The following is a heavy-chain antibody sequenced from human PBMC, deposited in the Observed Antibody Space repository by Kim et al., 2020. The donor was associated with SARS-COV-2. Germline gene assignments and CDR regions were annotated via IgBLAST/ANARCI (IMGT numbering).Heavy chain of an antibody. J-gene: IGHJ4*02. V-gene: IGHV3-11*03. D-gene: IGHD6-6*01. CDR3: ARWTKSFIAARTEFDY. Sequence: GGSLRLSCAASGFTFSDYYMSWVRQAPGKGLEWVSYISSSSSYTNYADSVKGRFTISRDNAKNSLYLQMNSLRAEDTAVYYCARWTKSFIAARTEFDYWGQGTLVTVSS. CDR1: GFTFSDYY. CDR2: ISSSSSYT.